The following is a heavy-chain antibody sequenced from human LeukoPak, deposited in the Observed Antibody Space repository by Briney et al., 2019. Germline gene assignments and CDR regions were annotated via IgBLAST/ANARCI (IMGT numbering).Heavy chain of an antibody. CDR2: IKQDGSEK. V-gene: IGHV3-7*03. J-gene: IGHJ4*02. CDR1: GFTFSSYW. Sequence: PGGSLRLSCAASGFTFSSYWMSWVRQAPGKGLEWVANIKQDGSEKFYVDSVKGRFTISRDNAKNSLYLQMNSLRAEDTAVYYCARDDFWSGYYTEDWGQGTLVTVSS. D-gene: IGHD3-3*01. CDR3: ARDDFWSGYYTED.